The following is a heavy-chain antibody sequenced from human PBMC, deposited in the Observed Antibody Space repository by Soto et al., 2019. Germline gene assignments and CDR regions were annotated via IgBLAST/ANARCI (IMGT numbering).Heavy chain of an antibody. CDR2: ISYDGSNK. CDR3: ARFLEWLLPGEAFDI. Sequence: GGSLRLSCAASGVTFSSYGMHWVRQAPGKGLEWVAVISYDGSNKYYADSVKGRFTISRDNSKNTLYLQMNSLRAEDTAVYYCARFLEWLLPGEAFDIWGQGTMVTVSS. D-gene: IGHD3-3*01. V-gene: IGHV3-30*03. J-gene: IGHJ3*02. CDR1: GVTFSSYG.